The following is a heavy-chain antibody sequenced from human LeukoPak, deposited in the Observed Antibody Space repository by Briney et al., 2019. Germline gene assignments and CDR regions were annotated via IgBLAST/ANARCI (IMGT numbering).Heavy chain of an antibody. CDR3: ARALSSTTESYYYMDV. CDR1: GYTFSSYD. D-gene: IGHD2/OR15-2a*01. J-gene: IGHJ6*03. V-gene: IGHV1-8*01. Sequence: ASVKVSCKASGYTFSSYDINWVRQATGQGLEGMGWMNPNSVNVGYAQKFQGRVTMTKNTSITTAYMELSRLRSEDTAVYYCARALSSTTESYYYMDVWGKGTTVAVSS. CDR2: MNPNSVNV.